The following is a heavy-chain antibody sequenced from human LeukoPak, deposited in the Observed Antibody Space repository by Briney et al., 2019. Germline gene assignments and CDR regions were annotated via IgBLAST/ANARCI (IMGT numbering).Heavy chain of an antibody. Sequence: PSETLSLTCTVSGDSISSYYWSWIRQPAGKGLEWIGRIYTSGSTNYNPSLKSRVTMSVDTSKNQFSLKLSSVTAADTAVYYCARENTYYYDSSGYYAYFDYWGQGTLVTVSS. D-gene: IGHD3-22*01. V-gene: IGHV4-4*07. CDR1: GDSISSYY. J-gene: IGHJ4*02. CDR2: IYTSGST. CDR3: ARENTYYYDSSGYYAYFDY.